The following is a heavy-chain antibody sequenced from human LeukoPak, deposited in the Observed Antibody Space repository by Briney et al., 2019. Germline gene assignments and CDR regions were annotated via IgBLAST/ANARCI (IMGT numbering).Heavy chain of an antibody. CDR1: GFSFSSYG. Sequence: GGSLRLSCAASGFSFSSYGMHWVRQAPGKGLEWVAFIRYDGSQNHLTDSVKGRFTVSRDNAKNSLYLQMNSLRAEDTAVYYCASIAARPYWGQGTLVTVSS. CDR2: IRYDGSQN. V-gene: IGHV3-30*02. J-gene: IGHJ4*02. CDR3: ASIAARPY. D-gene: IGHD6-6*01.